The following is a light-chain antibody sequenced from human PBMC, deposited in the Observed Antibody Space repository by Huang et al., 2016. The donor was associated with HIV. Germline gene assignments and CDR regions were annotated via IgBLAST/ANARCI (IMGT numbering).Light chain of an antibody. CDR1: QNIDNY. CDR2: SAS. V-gene: IGKV1-39*01. Sequence: DIQMTQSPLSLSASVGDRVTITCRASQNIDNYLNWYQQKPGKAPKLLIFSASNLHSGFPSRFSGSASGPYFALTINGLQPDDFATYYCQQSYTTPKYTFGQGTNLDIK. J-gene: IGKJ2*01. CDR3: QQSYTTPKYT.